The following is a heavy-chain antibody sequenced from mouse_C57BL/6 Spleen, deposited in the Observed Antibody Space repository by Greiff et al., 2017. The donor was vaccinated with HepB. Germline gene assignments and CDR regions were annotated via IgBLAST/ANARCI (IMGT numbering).Heavy chain of an antibody. Sequence: VQLQQPGAELVRPGSSVKLSCKASGYTFTSYWMDWVKQRPGQGLEWIGNIYPSDSETHYNQKFKDKATLTVDKSSSTAYMQLSSLTSEDSAVYFSARYDGRRMGYWGQGTPVTVSS. CDR3: ARYDGRRMGY. CDR2: IYPSDSET. J-gene: IGHJ4*01. CDR1: GYTFTSYW. D-gene: IGHD2-12*01. V-gene: IGHV1-61*01.